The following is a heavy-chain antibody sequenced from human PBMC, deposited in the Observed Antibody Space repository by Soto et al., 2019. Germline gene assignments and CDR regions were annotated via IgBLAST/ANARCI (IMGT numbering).Heavy chain of an antibody. J-gene: IGHJ4*02. D-gene: IGHD3-22*01. Sequence: GGSLRLSCAASGFTFSSDAMNWVRQAPGKGLEWVSGVSGSGGSTYYADSVKGRFTISRDNSKNTLYLQMNRLRAEDTAVYFCAKGASYYYDTGAYYGYWGQGTPVTVSS. CDR1: GFTFSSDA. V-gene: IGHV3-23*01. CDR3: AKGASYYYDTGAYYGY. CDR2: VSGSGGST.